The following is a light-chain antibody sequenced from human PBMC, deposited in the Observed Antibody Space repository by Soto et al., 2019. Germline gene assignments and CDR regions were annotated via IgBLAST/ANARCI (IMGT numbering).Light chain of an antibody. CDR2: EVS. CDR3: SSYTSSSTPV. CDR1: RSDVGGYNY. J-gene: IGLJ1*01. V-gene: IGLV2-14*01. Sequence: LLPPASVCGSCGESMTISCAETRSDVGGYNYVSWYQQHPGKAPKLMIYEVSNRPSGVSNRFSGSKSGNTASLTISGLQAEDDADYYCSSYTSSSTPVFGTGTKGTVL.